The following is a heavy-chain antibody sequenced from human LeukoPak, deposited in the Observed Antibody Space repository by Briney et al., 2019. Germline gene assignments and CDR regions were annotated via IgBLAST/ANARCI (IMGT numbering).Heavy chain of an antibody. V-gene: IGHV3-48*01. CDR1: GFTFTMFG. J-gene: IGHJ4*02. D-gene: IGHD4-17*01. CDR2: IDGHSGII. CDR3: ARHDSFDYGDYPAWDY. Sequence: PGGSLRLSCAASGFTFTMFGMNWVRQAPGKGLEWVSYIDGHSGIIYYADSVQGRFTISRDNAKDSVFLQMNGLRVDDTAVYYCARHDSFDYGDYPAWDYWGQGTLVTVSS.